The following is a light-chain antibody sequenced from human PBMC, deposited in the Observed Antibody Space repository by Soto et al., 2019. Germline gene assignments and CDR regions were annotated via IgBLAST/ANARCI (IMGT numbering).Light chain of an antibody. J-gene: IGLJ3*02. CDR2: GNS. CDR1: SSNIGAGYD. CDR3: HSHAAYSTLWL. V-gene: IGLV1-40*01. Sequence: QSVLTQPPSVSGAPGQRVTISCTGSSSNIGAGYDVHWYQQLPGTAPKLLIYGNSNRPSGVPDQFSGSKSGTSASLVITGLQAEDEADYYCHSHAAYSTLWLFGGGTKLTVL.